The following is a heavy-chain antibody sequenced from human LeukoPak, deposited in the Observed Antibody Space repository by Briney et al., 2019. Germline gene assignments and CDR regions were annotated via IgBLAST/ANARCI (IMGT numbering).Heavy chain of an antibody. V-gene: IGHV3-48*01. J-gene: IGHJ2*01. CDR2: ISSSSSTI. CDR3: ARERIAADPRDFDL. Sequence: GGSLRLSCAASGFTFSSYSMNWVRQAPGRGREWVSYISSSSSTIYYADSVKGRFTISRDNAKNSLYLQMNSLRAEDTAVYYCARERIAADPRDFDLWGRGTLVTVSS. D-gene: IGHD6-13*01. CDR1: GFTFSSYS.